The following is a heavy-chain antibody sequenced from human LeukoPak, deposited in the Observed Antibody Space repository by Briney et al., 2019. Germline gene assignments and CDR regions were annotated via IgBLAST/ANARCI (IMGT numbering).Heavy chain of an antibody. CDR1: GFTFSSYA. CDR3: AKVGEQLDFDY. V-gene: IGHV3-30*07. J-gene: IGHJ4*02. Sequence: GGSLRLSCAASGFTFSSYAMHWVRQAPGKGLEWVAVISYDGSNKYYADSVKGRFTTSRDNSKNTLYLQMNSLRAEDTAVYYCAKVGEQLDFDYWGQGTLVTVSS. CDR2: ISYDGSNK. D-gene: IGHD6-6*01.